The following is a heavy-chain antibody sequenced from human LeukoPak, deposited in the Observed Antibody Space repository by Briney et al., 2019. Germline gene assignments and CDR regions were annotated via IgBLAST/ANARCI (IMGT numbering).Heavy chain of an antibody. V-gene: IGHV1-69*05. CDR2: ISPIFGTA. Sequence: SVKVSCKASGGTFSSYAISWVRQAPGQGIEWMGGISPIFGTANYAQKFQGRVTITTDESTSTAYMELSSLRSEDTAVYYCASGKYCSSTSCYFYYDRSGHAYWGQGTLVTVSS. CDR3: ASGKYCSSTSCYFYYDRSGHAY. D-gene: IGHD2-2*01. CDR1: GGTFSSYA. J-gene: IGHJ4*02.